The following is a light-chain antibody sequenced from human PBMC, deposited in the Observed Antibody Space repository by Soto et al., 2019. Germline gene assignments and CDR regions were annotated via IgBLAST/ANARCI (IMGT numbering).Light chain of an antibody. CDR3: QKFGSSPWT. CDR1: QSVSSSY. CDR2: AAS. Sequence: EIVLTQSPGTLSLSPEERATLSCRASQSVSSSYLAWYQQKPGQAPRLLIYAASSRATGIPDRFSGSGSGTDFTLTISRLEPEDIAVYYCQKFGSSPWTFGQGTKVDI. V-gene: IGKV3-20*01. J-gene: IGKJ1*01.